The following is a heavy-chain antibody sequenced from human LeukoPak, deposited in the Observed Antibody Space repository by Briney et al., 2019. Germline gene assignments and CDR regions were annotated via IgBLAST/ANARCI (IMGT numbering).Heavy chain of an antibody. CDR2: ISGSGGST. CDR3: AKAKVGATTGFDY. Sequence: PGGSLRLSCAASGFTFSSYAMSWVRQAPGRGLEWVSAISGSGGSTYYADSVKGRFTISRDNSKNTLYLQMNSLRAEDTAVYYCAKAKVGATTGFDYWGQGTLVTVSS. D-gene: IGHD1-26*01. V-gene: IGHV3-23*01. CDR1: GFTFSSYA. J-gene: IGHJ4*02.